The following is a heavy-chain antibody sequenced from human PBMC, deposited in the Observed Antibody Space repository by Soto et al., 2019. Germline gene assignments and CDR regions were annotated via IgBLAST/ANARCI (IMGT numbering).Heavy chain of an antibody. J-gene: IGHJ5*02. CDR3: ARGGGTILAPLP. V-gene: IGHV1-2*02. CDR1: GYTFTGYF. Sequence: GGSVKVSCEASGYTFTGYFIHWVRQAPRQGLEWVGYINPNSGATKYAPRFKGRVTMTSDTSIRTAYMDLSKLRSDDTAVYYCARGGGTILAPLPWGEGTLVTVSS. CDR2: INPNSGAT. D-gene: IGHD2-15*01.